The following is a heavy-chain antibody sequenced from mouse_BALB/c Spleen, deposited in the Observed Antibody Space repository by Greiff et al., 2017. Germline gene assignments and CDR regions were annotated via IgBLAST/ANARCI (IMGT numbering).Heavy chain of an antibody. Sequence: VQLKESGPGLVAPSQSLSITCTVSGFSLTGYGVNWVRQPPGKGLEWLGMIWGDGSTDYNSALKSRLSISKDNSKSQVFLKMNSLQTDDTARYYCARVPNRYDYAMDYWGQGTSVTVSS. CDR2: IWGDGST. CDR3: ARVPNRYDYAMDY. CDR1: GFSLTGYG. J-gene: IGHJ4*01. V-gene: IGHV2-6-7*01. D-gene: IGHD2-14*01.